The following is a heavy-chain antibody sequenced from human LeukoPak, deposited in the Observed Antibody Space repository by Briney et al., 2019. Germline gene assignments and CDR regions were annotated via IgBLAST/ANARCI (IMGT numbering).Heavy chain of an antibody. CDR3: AKDRVGSTSPGGY. Sequence: GGSLRLSCAASGFTFSGYGMHWVRQAPGKGLEWVATISYDGSNKNYADSVKGRFTISRDNSKNTLYLQMNSLRAEDTAVYYCAKDRVGSTSPGGYWGQGTLVTVSS. CDR2: ISYDGSNK. D-gene: IGHD2-2*01. J-gene: IGHJ4*02. V-gene: IGHV3-30*18. CDR1: GFTFSGYG.